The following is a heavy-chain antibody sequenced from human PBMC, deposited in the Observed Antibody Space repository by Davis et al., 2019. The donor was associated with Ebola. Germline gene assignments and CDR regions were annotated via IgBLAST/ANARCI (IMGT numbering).Heavy chain of an antibody. CDR3: ARGPAGDVVVTVHFDH. D-gene: IGHD2-21*02. Sequence: ASAMVFCKAAGYTSSTYGMSRVRQAPGQGLEWMGWISGYSGNTNYAQKFQDRITMTTDTSTTTDYMELRSLRSDDTALYYCARGPAGDVVVTVHFDHRSQGTLVTVSS. CDR2: ISGYSGNT. CDR1: GYTSSTYG. V-gene: IGHV1-18*04. J-gene: IGHJ4*02.